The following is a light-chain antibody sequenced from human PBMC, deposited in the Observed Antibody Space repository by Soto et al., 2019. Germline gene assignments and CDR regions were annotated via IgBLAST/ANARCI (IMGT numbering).Light chain of an antibody. V-gene: IGLV3-1*01. CDR1: KLGDKY. CDR3: QAWDSSTPHVV. CDR2: QDS. J-gene: IGLJ2*01. Sequence: SYELTQPPSVSVSPGQTASITCSGDKLGDKYACWYQQKPGQSPVLVIYQDSKRPSGIPEQFSGSNSGNTATLTISGTQAMDEADYYCQAWDSSTPHVVFGGGTKVTVL.